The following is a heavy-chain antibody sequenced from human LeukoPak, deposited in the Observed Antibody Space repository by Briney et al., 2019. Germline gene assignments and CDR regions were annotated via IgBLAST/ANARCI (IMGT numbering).Heavy chain of an antibody. CDR2: MNPNSGNT. Sequence: AAVKVSCKASGYILTSYEINWVRQATGQGLEWMGWMNPNSGNTGYAQKFQGRVTMTRNTSISTAYMELSSLRSEDTAVYYCASARRYDSSGYYCFDYWGQGTLVTVSS. D-gene: IGHD3-22*01. V-gene: IGHV1-8*01. CDR1: GYILTSYE. CDR3: ASARRYDSSGYYCFDY. J-gene: IGHJ4*02.